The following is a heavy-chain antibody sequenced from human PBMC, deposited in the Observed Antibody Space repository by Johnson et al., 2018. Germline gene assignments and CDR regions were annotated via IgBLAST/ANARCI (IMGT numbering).Heavy chain of an antibody. CDR3: AKDLFAGEFSGYYRYAEDFQS. J-gene: IGHJ1*01. CDR2: ISYDGSNK. CDR1: GFTFSSYG. V-gene: IGHV3-30*18. D-gene: IGHD3-22*01. Sequence: QVQLVESGGGVVQPGRSLRLSCAASGFTFSSYGMHWVRQAPGKGLEWVAVISYDGSNKYYADSVKGRFTISRDNSKNTLFLQMNSLRAEDTALYYCAKDLFAGEFSGYYRYAEDFQSWGQGTLVTVSS.